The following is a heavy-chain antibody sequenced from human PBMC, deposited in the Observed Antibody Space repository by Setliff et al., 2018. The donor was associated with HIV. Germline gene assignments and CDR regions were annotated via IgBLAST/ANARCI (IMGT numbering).Heavy chain of an antibody. CDR3: VRGVQSPPHYSYYYMDV. CDR2: IIPILGVA. V-gene: IGHV1-69*02. D-gene: IGHD3-3*01. J-gene: IGHJ6*03. CDR1: RSTFNSHT. Sequence: GASVKVSCKASRSTFNSHTINWVRQAPGQGLDWMGRIIPILGVANYAQRFQGKVTITADKYTSTAYMELTSLRFDDTAMYYCVRGVQSPPHYSYYYMDVWGEGTMVTVSS.